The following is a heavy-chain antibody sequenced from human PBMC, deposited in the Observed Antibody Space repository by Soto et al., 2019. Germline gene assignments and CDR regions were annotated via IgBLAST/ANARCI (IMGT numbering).Heavy chain of an antibody. CDR1: GYTFTSYG. CDR2: ISAYNGNT. V-gene: IGHV1-18*01. CDR3: ARDRGAYGMDV. J-gene: IGHJ6*02. Sequence: QVQLVQSGAEVKKPGASVKVSCKASGYTFTSYGISWVRQAPGQGLEWMGWISAYNGNTNYAQKRQGSVTTTTDTSTSTAYMELRSLRSDDTAVYYCARDRGAYGMDVWGQGTTVTVSS.